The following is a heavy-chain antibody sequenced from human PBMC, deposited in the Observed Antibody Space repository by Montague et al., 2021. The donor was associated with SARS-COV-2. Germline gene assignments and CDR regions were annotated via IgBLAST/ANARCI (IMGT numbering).Heavy chain of an antibody. CDR1: GFTFSNYD. J-gene: IGHJ3*02. V-gene: IGHV3-48*03. Sequence: SLRLACAASGFTFSNYDMNWVRQAPGKGPEWISYISTSAYTTSYAGSVKGRFTISRDNGKNSLYPQMNSLRVEDTAVYYCTRDYRSIVGDGLDIWGQGTKGTVSS. CDR2: ISTSAYTT. D-gene: IGHD3-16*02. CDR3: TRDYRSIVGDGLDI.